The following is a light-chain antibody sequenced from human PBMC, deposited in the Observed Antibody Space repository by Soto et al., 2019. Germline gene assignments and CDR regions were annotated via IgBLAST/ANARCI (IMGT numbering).Light chain of an antibody. V-gene: IGKV4-1*01. CDR2: CAA. J-gene: IGKJ1*01. Sequence: DIVMTQSPDSLAVSLGERATINCWSSQSVFYRSNNKNYLAWFQQKPGQPPKLLIYCAATRESGVPDRFSGSGSGTVFTLTINSLQAEDVAVYYGQQYFSTPQTFGQGTKVEI. CDR1: QSVFYRSNNKNY. CDR3: QQYFSTPQT.